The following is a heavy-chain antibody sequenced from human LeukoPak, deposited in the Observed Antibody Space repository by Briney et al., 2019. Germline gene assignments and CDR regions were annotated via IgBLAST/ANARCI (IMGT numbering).Heavy chain of an antibody. V-gene: IGHV4-59*01. D-gene: IGHD4-11*01. CDR3: ARVDYSNHWCYFDY. Sequence: SETLSLTCTVSGGSISSYYWSWIRQPPGKGLEWIGYIYYSGSTNYNPSLKSRVTISVDTSKNQFSLKLSSVTAADTAVYYCARVDYSNHWCYFDYWGQGTLVTVSS. CDR1: GGSISSYY. J-gene: IGHJ4*02. CDR2: IYYSGST.